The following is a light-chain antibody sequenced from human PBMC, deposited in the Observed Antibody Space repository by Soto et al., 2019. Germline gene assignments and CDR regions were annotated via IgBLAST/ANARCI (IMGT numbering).Light chain of an antibody. J-gene: IGLJ2*01. CDR3: CSYAGSSTVV. CDR1: SSDVGSYNL. CDR2: EGS. V-gene: IGLV2-23*01. Sequence: QSVLTQPASVSGSPGQSITISCTGTSSDVGSYNLVSWYKQDPGKAPKLMIYEGSKRPSGVSNRFSGSKSGNTASLTISGLQAEDEADYYCCSYAGSSTVVFGGGTKLTVL.